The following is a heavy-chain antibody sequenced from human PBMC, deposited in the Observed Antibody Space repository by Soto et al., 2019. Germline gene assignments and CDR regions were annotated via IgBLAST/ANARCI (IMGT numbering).Heavy chain of an antibody. D-gene: IGHD1-26*01. CDR3: ARGTGSTYFFYR. CDR1: GGSISSGNYY. J-gene: IGHJ5*02. V-gene: IGHV4-39*01. Sequence: SETLSLTCTVSGGSISSGNYYWSWIRQPPGKGLEWIGNIYYTGSTRYNPSLQSRVTISIDTSENQFSLELTSVTAADTALYYCARGTGSTYFFYRWGQGTLVTVSS. CDR2: IYYTGST.